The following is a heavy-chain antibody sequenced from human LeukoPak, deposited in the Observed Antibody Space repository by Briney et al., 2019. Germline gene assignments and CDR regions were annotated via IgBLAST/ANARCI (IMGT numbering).Heavy chain of an antibody. J-gene: IGHJ4*02. CDR2: ISGSGGST. CDR1: GFTFSSYA. V-gene: IGHV3-23*01. D-gene: IGHD3-22*01. Sequence: GGSLRLSCAASGFTFSSYAMSWVRQAPGKGLEWVSAISGSGGSTYYADSVKGRFTISRDNSKNTLYLQMNSLRAEDTAVYYCASCAYDSSGYYWEPEVSYWGQGTLVTVSS. CDR3: ASCAYDSSGYYWEPEVSY.